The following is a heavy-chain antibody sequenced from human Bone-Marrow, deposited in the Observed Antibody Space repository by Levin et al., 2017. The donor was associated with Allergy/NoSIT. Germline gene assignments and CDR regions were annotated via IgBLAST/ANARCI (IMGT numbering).Heavy chain of an antibody. D-gene: IGHD3-16*02. CDR2: ISYDGSNK. J-gene: IGHJ4*02. CDR3: AKDNNYDYVWGSYRYSGAFDY. CDR1: GFTFSSYG. V-gene: IGHV3-30*18. Sequence: SCAASGFTFSSYGMHWVRQAPGKGLEWVAVISYDGSNKYYADSVKGRFTISRDNSKNTLYLQMNSLRAEDTAVYYCAKDNNYDYVWGSYRYSGAFDYWGQGTLVTVSS.